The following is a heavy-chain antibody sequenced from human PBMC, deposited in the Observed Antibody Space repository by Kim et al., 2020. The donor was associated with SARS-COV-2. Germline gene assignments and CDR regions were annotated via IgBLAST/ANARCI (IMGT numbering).Heavy chain of an antibody. V-gene: IGHV4-38-2*02. Sequence: SETLSLTCTVSGYSIRSGYHWGWIRQTPGKGLEWIGSVYHSGSTYYKPALKSRVTISVDTSKNQFSLKLSSVTAADTTVYYCARVSYGHTSNWTFDYWGQGTLVTVSS. CDR3: ARVSYGHTSNWTFDY. CDR1: GYSIRSGYH. J-gene: IGHJ4*02. CDR2: VYHSGST. D-gene: IGHD6-13*01.